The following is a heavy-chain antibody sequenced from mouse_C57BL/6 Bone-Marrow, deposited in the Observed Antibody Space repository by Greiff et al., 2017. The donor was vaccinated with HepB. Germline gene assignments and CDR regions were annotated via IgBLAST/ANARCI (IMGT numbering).Heavy chain of an antibody. Sequence: DVKLVESGGGLVQPKGSLKLSCAASGFSFNTYAMNWVRQAPGKGLEWVARIRSKSNNYATYYADSVKDRFTISRDDSESMLYLQMNNLKTEDTAMYYCVRPISLYAMDYWGQGTSVTVSS. CDR3: VRPISLYAMDY. CDR1: GFSFNTYA. CDR2: IRSKSNNYAT. V-gene: IGHV10-1*01. J-gene: IGHJ4*01. D-gene: IGHD6-1*01.